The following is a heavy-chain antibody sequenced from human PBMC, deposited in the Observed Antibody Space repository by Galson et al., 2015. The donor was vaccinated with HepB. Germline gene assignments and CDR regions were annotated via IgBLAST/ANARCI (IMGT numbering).Heavy chain of an antibody. V-gene: IGHV1-69*04. J-gene: IGHJ4*02. CDR1: GGTFSSYT. CDR2: IIPILGIA. Sequence: SVKVSCKASGGTFSSYTISWVRQAPGQGLEWMGRIIPILGIANYAQKFQGRVTITADKSTSTAYMELSSLRSEDTAVYYCAREGETYYYDSSGYWSYFDYWGQETLVTVSS. CDR3: AREGETYYYDSSGYWSYFDY. D-gene: IGHD3-22*01.